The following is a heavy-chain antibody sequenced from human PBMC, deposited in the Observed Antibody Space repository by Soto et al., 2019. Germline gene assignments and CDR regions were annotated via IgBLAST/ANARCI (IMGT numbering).Heavy chain of an antibody. CDR2: IWFDGTNK. Sequence: QVQLVESGGGVVQPGRSLRLSCAASGFPFSSYHMHWVRQAPGKGLEWVAVIWFDGTNKYYADSVKGRVTISRDNSKNTLYLQMNSLRAEDTAVYYCARNIKFDGDRIYWGQGTLVTVSS. CDR3: ARNIKFDGDRIY. J-gene: IGHJ4*02. V-gene: IGHV3-33*01. D-gene: IGHD3-10*01. CDR1: GFPFSSYH.